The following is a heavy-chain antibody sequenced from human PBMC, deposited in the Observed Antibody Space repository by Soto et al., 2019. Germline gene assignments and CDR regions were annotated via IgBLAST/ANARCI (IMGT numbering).Heavy chain of an antibody. J-gene: IGHJ6*02. CDR1: GFNVSHNY. CDR2: MLSGGRT. V-gene: IGHV3-53*01. D-gene: IGHD1-1*01. CDR3: ARDPGHGLDV. Sequence: EVRLVESGGGLIQPGGSLRISCAASGFNVSHNYMSWVRQPPGKGLEWVAIMLSGGRTYYADSVKGRFTISRDNSKNTLYFQMHSLRAEDTAVYYCARDPGHGLDVWGQGTTVIVSS.